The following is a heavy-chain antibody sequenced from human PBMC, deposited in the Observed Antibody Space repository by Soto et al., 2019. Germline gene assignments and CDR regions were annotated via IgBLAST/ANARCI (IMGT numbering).Heavy chain of an antibody. J-gene: IGHJ3*02. CDR2: ISGSGGST. V-gene: IGHV3-23*01. CDR3: AKDLLEEDAFDI. CDR1: GFTFSSYA. Sequence: EVQLLESGGGLVQPGGSLRLSCAASGFTFSSYAMSWVRQAPGKGLEWVSAISGSGGSTYYADSVEGRFTISRDNSKNTLYLQMNSLRAEDTAVYYCAKDLLEEDAFDIWGQGTMVTVSS.